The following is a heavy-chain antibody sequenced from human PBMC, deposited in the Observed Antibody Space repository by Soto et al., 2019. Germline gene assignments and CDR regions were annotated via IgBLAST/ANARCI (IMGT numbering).Heavy chain of an antibody. Sequence: LSLTCAVSGGSISSTNWWSWVRQPPGKGLEWIGEIYHNGNTNYNPSLKSRVTISMDKSKNQFSLRLNSVTAADTAVYYCAFTGIVGGIIQDCWGQGTLVTVSS. CDR2: IYHNGNT. CDR1: GGSISSTNW. V-gene: IGHV4-4*02. CDR3: AFTGIVGGIIQDC. J-gene: IGHJ4*02. D-gene: IGHD1-26*01.